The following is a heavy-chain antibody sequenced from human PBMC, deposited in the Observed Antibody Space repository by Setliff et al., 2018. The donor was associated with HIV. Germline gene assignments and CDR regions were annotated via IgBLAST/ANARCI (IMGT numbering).Heavy chain of an antibody. Sequence: SETLSLTCTVYGGFIKNSNYYWGWIRQPPGKGLEWIGNIHYSGSTYYNPSLKSRVTISIDTSMNQFSLRLTSVTAADTAVYYCARQLTTLDYFDYWGQGTLVTVSS. J-gene: IGHJ4*02. CDR3: ARQLTTLDYFDY. CDR2: IHYSGST. CDR1: GGFIKNSNYY. V-gene: IGHV4-39*01. D-gene: IGHD4-17*01.